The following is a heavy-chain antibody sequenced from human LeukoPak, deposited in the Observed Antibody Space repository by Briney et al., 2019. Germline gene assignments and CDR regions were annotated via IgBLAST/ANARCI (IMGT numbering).Heavy chain of an antibody. CDR1: GGSISSYY. J-gene: IGHJ3*02. CDR3: AREDSSGRHDAFDI. V-gene: IGHV4-59*01. CDR2: IYYSGST. Sequence: SETLSLTCTVSGGSISSYYWSWIRQPPGKGLEWIGYIYYSGSTNYNPSLKSRVTISVDTSKNQFSLKLSSVTAADTAVYYCAREDSSGRHDAFDIWGQGTMVTASS. D-gene: IGHD6-19*01.